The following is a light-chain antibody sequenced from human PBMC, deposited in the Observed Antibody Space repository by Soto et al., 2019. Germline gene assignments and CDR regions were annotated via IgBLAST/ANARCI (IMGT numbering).Light chain of an antibody. J-gene: IGKJ2*01. Sequence: IQMTQSPDSLSASLGDRVTVTCRASQDISQSVNWYQQKPAKPPKLLIYAAHILESGVPSRFSASGSVTDFALTISSLQPEDVGTYFCLQSSVTPHTFGQGTLLQIK. CDR2: AAH. V-gene: IGKV1-39*01. CDR1: QDISQS. CDR3: LQSSVTPHT.